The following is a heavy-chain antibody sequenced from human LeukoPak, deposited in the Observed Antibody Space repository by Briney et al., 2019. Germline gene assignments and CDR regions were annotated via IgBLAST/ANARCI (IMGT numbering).Heavy chain of an antibody. Sequence: SETLSFTGTVSGGSISGYYWSWIRQPPGKELEWIGYTYYSGSTNSNPSLSRRVIISVDTSKNQFSLKLSSVTAADTAVYYCATVYNETDAFDIWGQGTMVTVSS. CDR3: ATVYNETDAFDI. CDR1: GGSISGYY. D-gene: IGHD5-24*01. V-gene: IGHV4-59*01. J-gene: IGHJ3*02. CDR2: TYYSGST.